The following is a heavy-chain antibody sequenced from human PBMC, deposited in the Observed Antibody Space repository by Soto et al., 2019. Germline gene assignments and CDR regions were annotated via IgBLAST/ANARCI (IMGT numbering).Heavy chain of an antibody. Sequence: LRLSCAASGFTFSSYAMSWVRQAPGKGLEWVSAISGSGGSTYYADSVKGRFTISRDNSKNTLYLQMNSLRAEDTAVYYCAKDQSEVVPAAMGGRYGMDVWGQGTTVTVSS. D-gene: IGHD2-2*01. J-gene: IGHJ6*02. CDR3: AKDQSEVVPAAMGGRYGMDV. V-gene: IGHV3-23*01. CDR1: GFTFSSYA. CDR2: ISGSGGST.